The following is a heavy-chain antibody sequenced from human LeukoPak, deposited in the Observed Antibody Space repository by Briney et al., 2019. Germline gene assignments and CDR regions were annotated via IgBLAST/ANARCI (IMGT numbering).Heavy chain of an antibody. CDR1: GGSISSSSYY. V-gene: IGHV4-39*01. CDR2: IYYSGST. Sequence: SETLSLTCTVSGGSISSSSYYWGWLRQPPGKGLEWIGSIYYSGSTYYNPSLKSRVTISVDTSKNQFSLKLSSVTAADTAVYYCARLGFDWNYAHWYFDYWGQGTLVTVSS. D-gene: IGHD1-7*01. J-gene: IGHJ4*02. CDR3: ARLGFDWNYAHWYFDY.